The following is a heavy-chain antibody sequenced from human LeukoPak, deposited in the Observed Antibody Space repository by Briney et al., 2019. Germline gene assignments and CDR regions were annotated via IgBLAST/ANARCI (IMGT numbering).Heavy chain of an antibody. CDR1: GGTFSSYA. CDR2: IIPIFGTA. V-gene: IGHV1-69*13. J-gene: IGHJ3*02. Sequence: ASVKVSCKASGGTFSSYAISWVRQAPGQGLEWMGGIIPIFGTANYAQKFQGRVTITADESTSTAYMELSSLRSEDTAVYYCARGRWELLVQGAFDIWGQGTMVTVPS. CDR3: ARGRWELLVQGAFDI. D-gene: IGHD1-26*01.